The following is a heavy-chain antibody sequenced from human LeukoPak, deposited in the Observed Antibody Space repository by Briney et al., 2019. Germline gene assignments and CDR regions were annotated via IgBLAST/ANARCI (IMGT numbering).Heavy chain of an antibody. D-gene: IGHD1-26*01. CDR3: ARHDHIVGADVHY. V-gene: IGHV4-59*01. CDR1: GGSISSYY. Sequence: SETLSLTCTVSGGSISSYYWSWIRQPPGKGLEWIGYIFYSGSTNYNPSLKSRVTISLDTSKIQFSLELTSVTAADTAVYYCARHDHIVGADVHYWGQGTLVTVSS. J-gene: IGHJ4*02. CDR2: IFYSGST.